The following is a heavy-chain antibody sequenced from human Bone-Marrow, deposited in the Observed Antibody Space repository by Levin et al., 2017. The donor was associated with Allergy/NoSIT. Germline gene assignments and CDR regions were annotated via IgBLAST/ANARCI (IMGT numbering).Heavy chain of an antibody. D-gene: IGHD6-13*01. V-gene: IGHV3-21*01. CDR1: GFTFSSSS. CDR2: ISSSSSYI. CDR3: ASSGDSSSWYQSYFDY. Sequence: LSLPCAASGFTFSSSSMNWVRQAPGKGLEWVSSISSSSSYIYYADSVKGRFTISRDNAKNSLYLQMNSLRAEDTAVYYCASSGDSSSWYQSYFDYWGQGTLVTVSS. J-gene: IGHJ4*02.